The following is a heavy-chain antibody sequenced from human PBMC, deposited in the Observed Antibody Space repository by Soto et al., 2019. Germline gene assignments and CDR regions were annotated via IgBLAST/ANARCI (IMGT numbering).Heavy chain of an antibody. CDR3: ARVLRLGYNGFDP. V-gene: IGHV3-48*01. CDR2: ISSSSSTI. CDR1: GFTFSSYS. J-gene: IGHJ5*02. D-gene: IGHD6-19*01. Sequence: GSLRLSCAASGFTFSSYSMNWVRQAPGKGLEWVSYISSSSSTIYYADSVKGRFTISRDNAKNSLYLQMNSLRAEDTAVYYCARVLRLGYNGFDPWGQGP.